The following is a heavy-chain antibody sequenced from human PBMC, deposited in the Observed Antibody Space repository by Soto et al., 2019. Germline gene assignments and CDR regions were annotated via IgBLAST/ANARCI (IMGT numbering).Heavy chain of an antibody. V-gene: IGHV1-69*01. CDR2: IIPIFGTA. J-gene: IGHJ4*02. D-gene: IGHD4-17*01. CDR1: GGTFSSYA. CDR3: ARVAAPGVTNRYYFDY. Sequence: QVPLVQSGAEVKKPGSSVKVSCKASGGTFSSYAISWVRQAPGQGLEWMGGIIPIFGTANYAQKFQGRVTITADESTSTAYMELSSLRSEDTAVYYCARVAAPGVTNRYYFDYWGQGTLVTVSS.